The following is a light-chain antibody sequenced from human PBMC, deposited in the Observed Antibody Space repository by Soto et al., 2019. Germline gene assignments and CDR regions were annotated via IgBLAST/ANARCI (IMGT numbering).Light chain of an antibody. V-gene: IGKV3-11*01. CDR3: QQRTDWPLT. J-gene: IGKJ4*01. CDR1: LSVSSS. CDR2: DAS. Sequence: EIVLTPSPAALSLSPGERATLSCRASLSVSSSLAWYQQRPGQAPRLLISDASNRATDTPARFSGSGSGTDFTLTISGLEPEDFAVYYCQQRTDWPLTFGGGTKVDIK.